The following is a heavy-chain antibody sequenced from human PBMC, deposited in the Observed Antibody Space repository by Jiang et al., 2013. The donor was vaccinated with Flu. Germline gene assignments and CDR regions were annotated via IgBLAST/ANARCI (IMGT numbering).Heavy chain of an antibody. V-gene: IGHV1-69*01. D-gene: IGHD3-10*01. CDR1: GGTSAAML. J-gene: IGHJ5*02. Sequence: GGTSAAMLSAGCDRPLDKGVEWMGGIIPIFGTANYAQKFQGRVTITADESTSTAYMELSSLRSEDTAVYYCARVTGWFDPWGQGTLVTVSS. CDR2: IIPIFGTA. CDR3: ARVTGWFDP.